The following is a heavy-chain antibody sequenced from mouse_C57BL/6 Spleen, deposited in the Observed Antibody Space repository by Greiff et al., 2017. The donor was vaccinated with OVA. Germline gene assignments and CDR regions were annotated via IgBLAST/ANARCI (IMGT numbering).Heavy chain of an antibody. CDR2: IDPENGDT. CDR3: TTAYYYGSSYSY. D-gene: IGHD1-1*01. J-gene: IGHJ2*01. Sequence: EVKLQESGAELVRPGASVKLSCTASGFNIKDDYMHWVKQRPEQGLEWMGWIDPENGDTEYASKFQGKATITADTSSNTAYLQLSSLTSEDTAVYYCTTAYYYGSSYSYWGQGTTLTVSS. CDR1: GFNIKDDY. V-gene: IGHV14-4*01.